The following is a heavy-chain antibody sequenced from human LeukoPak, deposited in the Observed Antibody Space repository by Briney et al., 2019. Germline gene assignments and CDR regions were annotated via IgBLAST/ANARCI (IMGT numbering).Heavy chain of an antibody. CDR3: ANGLQDGGSYYDY. CDR1: GFTFNTGLTFSGYT. D-gene: IGHD1-26*01. J-gene: IGHJ4*02. CDR2: ICYDGSNK. Sequence: GGSLRLSCAASGFTFNTGLTFSGYTMNWVRQAPGKGLEWAAFICYDGSNKYYADSVKGPFTISRDNSKNTLYMQMNSLRAEDTAVYYCANGLQDGGSYYDYWGQGTLVTVSS. V-gene: IGHV3-30*02.